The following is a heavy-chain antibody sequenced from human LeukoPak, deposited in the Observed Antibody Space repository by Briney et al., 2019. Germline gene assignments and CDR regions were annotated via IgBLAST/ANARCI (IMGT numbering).Heavy chain of an antibody. V-gene: IGHV3-23*01. Sequence: PGGSLRLSCAASGFTFGTSAMSWVRQTPEKGLEWVSTITSGDGSPYYADSVKGRFTISRDNSNNMLYLQMNSPRAEDTAVYYRTKRGAYYVDYWGRGIPVTVSS. D-gene: IGHD3-16*01. CDR1: GFTFGTSA. CDR3: TKRGAYYVDY. J-gene: IGHJ4*02. CDR2: ITSGDGSP.